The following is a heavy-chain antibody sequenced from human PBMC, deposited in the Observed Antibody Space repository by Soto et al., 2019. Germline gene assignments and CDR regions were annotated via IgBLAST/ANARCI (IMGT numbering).Heavy chain of an antibody. J-gene: IGHJ6*02. D-gene: IGHD3-3*01. Sequence: GGSLRLSCAASGFTFSSYAMHWVRQAPGKGLEWVAVISYDGSNKYYADSVKGRFTISRDNSKNTLYLQMNSLRAEDTAVYYCARDKYYDFWSGYPHPPAYDYYGMDVWGQGTTVTVSS. CDR1: GFTFSSYA. CDR2: ISYDGSNK. CDR3: ARDKYYDFWSGYPHPPAYDYYGMDV. V-gene: IGHV3-30-3*01.